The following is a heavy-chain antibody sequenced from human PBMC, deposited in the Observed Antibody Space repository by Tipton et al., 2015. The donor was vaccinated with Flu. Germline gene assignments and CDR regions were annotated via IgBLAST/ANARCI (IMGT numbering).Heavy chain of an antibody. Sequence: QVQLVQSGAEVKKPRASVKVSCKASGYTFINYGISWVRQAPGQGLEWMGWISIYSDNTKYAPKLQGRVTLTTDTSTSTAYMELRNLKSDDTAVYYCARDYSVAYPNWFDPWGQGTLVTVSS. V-gene: IGHV1-18*01. J-gene: IGHJ5*02. CDR2: ISIYSDNT. D-gene: IGHD3-16*01. CDR1: GYTFINYG. CDR3: ARDYSVAYPNWFDP.